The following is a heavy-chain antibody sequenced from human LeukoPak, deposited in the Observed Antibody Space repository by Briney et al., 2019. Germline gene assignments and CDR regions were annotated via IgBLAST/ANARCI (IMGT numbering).Heavy chain of an antibody. CDR1: GFTFSSYA. J-gene: IGHJ4*02. CDR3: AREGYYYDY. Sequence: GGSLRLSCAASGFTFSSYAMSWVRQAPGKGLEWVSYISGSTYTIYYADSVKGRFTLSRDNAKNSLYLQMNSLRDEDTAVYYCAREGYYYDYWGQGTLVTVSS. CDR2: ISGSTYTI. V-gene: IGHV3-48*02. D-gene: IGHD6-13*01.